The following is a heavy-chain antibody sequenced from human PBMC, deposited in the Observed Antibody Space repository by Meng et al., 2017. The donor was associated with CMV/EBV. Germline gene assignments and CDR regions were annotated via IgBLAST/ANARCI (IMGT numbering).Heavy chain of an antibody. CDR3: AAEHRY. CDR2: IKQDGSEK. Sequence: GESLKISCAASGFTFSSYWMSWVRQAPGKGLEWVVNIKQDGSEKYYVDSVKGRFTISRDNAKNSLYLQMNSLRAEDTAVYYCAAEHRYWGQGTLVTVSS. J-gene: IGHJ4*02. CDR1: GFTFSSYW. D-gene: IGHD1/OR15-1a*01. V-gene: IGHV3-7*01.